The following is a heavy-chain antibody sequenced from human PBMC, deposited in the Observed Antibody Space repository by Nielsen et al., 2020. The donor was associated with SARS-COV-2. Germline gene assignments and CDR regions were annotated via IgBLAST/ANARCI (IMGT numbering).Heavy chain of an antibody. J-gene: IGHJ4*02. D-gene: IGHD3-3*01. CDR1: DGSISSGGYY. CDR3: ARALGSLTIFGVVITEHFDY. V-gene: IGHV4-31*03. Sequence: SETLSLTCTVSDGSISSGGYYWSWIRQHPGKGLEWIGYIYYSGSTYYNPSLKSRVTISVDTSKNQFSLKLSSVTAADTAVYYCARALGSLTIFGVVITEHFDYWGQGTLVTVSS. CDR2: IYYSGST.